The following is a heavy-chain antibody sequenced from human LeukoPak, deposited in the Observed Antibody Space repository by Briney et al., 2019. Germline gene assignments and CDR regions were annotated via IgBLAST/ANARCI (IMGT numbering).Heavy chain of an antibody. D-gene: IGHD5-18*01. CDR1: GFTVSSNY. V-gene: IGHV3-53*01. CDR3: ARFTDTKGFDY. Sequence: PGGSLRLSCAASGFTVSSNYMSWVRQAPGKGLEWVSVIYSGGSTYYADSVKGRFTISRDNSKNTLYLQMNSLRAEDTAVYYRARFTDTKGFDYWGQGTLVTVSS. J-gene: IGHJ4*02. CDR2: IYSGGST.